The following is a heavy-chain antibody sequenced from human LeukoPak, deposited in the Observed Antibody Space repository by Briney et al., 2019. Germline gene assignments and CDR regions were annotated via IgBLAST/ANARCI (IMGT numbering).Heavy chain of an antibody. CDR1: GYTFTGYY. J-gene: IGHJ6*03. Sequence: GASVKVSCKASGYTFTGYYMHWVRQAPGQGLEWMGWINPNSGGTNYAQKFQGRVTMTRDTSISTAYMELSRLRSDDTAVYYCARAGLSWFGEKDYYYYMDVWGKGTTVTVSS. CDR2: INPNSGGT. D-gene: IGHD3-10*01. CDR3: ARAGLSWFGEKDYYYYMDV. V-gene: IGHV1-2*02.